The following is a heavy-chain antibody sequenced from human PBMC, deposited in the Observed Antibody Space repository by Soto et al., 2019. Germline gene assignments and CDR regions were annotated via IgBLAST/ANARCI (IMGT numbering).Heavy chain of an antibody. V-gene: IGHV3-30*04. CDR1: GFTFSRHA. D-gene: IGHD3-3*01. CDR2: ISRDGSYI. Sequence: QVQLVESGGGEVQPGGSLRLSCAASGFTFSRHAIHWVRLTPVRGLEWVLAISRDGSYIYYTDSVKGRFTVSRDNSRNTVFVKMNSLIPDYTALSFCARTRNGVVADSFDSWGQGTRVTVAS. CDR3: ARTRNGVVADSFDS. J-gene: IGHJ5*01.